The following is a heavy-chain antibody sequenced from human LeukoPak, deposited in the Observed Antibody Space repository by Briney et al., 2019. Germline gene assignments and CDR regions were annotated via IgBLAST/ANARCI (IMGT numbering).Heavy chain of an antibody. Sequence: GGSLRLSCAASGFTFSDYYMSWIRQAPGKGLEWVSYISSSGSTIHYADSVKGRFTISRDNAKNSLYLQMNSLRAEDTAVYYCARDNSGWLQLYYFDYWGQGTLVTVSS. V-gene: IGHV3-11*01. CDR1: GFTFSDYY. CDR3: ARDNSGWLQLYYFDY. D-gene: IGHD1-1*01. CDR2: ISSSGSTI. J-gene: IGHJ4*02.